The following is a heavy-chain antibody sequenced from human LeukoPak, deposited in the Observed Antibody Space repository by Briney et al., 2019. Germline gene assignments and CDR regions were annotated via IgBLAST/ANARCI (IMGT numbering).Heavy chain of an antibody. J-gene: IGHJ4*02. CDR3: AREAYDYGDYYFDY. V-gene: IGHV3-21*01. CDR2: ISSSSSYI. Sequence: GGSLRLSCAASGFTFSSYSMNWVRQAPGKGLEWVSSISSSSSYIYYADSVKGRFTISRDNAKNSLYLQMNSLRAEDTAVYYCAREAYDYGDYYFDYWGQGTLVTVSS. CDR1: GFTFSSYS. D-gene: IGHD4-17*01.